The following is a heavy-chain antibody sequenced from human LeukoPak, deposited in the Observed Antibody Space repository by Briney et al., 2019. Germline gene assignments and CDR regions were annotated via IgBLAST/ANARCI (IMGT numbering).Heavy chain of an antibody. V-gene: IGHV3-48*04. CDR2: ISSSSSTI. D-gene: IGHD3-3*01. CDR3: AKRSGFHDY. CDR1: GFTFSSYS. J-gene: IGHJ4*02. Sequence: GGSLRLSCAASGFTFSSYSMNWVRQAPGKGLEWVSYISSSSSTIYYADSVKGRFTISRDNAKNSLYLQMNSLRAEDTAVYYCAKRSGFHDYWGQGTLVTVSS.